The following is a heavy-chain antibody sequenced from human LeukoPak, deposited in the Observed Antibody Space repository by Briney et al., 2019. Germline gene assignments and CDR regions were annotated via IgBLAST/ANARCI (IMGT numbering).Heavy chain of an antibody. V-gene: IGHV1-69*13. CDR2: IIPIFGTA. D-gene: IGHD6-19*01. CDR1: GGTFSSYA. Sequence: GASVKVSCKASGGTFSSYAISWVRQAPGQGLEWMGGIIPIFGTANYAQKFQGRVTITADESTSTAYMELSSLRSEDTAVYFCARSIVSSGPYYFDYWGQGTLVTVSS. CDR3: ARSIVSSGPYYFDY. J-gene: IGHJ4*02.